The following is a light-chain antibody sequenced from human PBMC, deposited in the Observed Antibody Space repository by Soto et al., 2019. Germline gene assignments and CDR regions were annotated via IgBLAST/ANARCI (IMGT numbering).Light chain of an antibody. V-gene: IGKV1-5*01. CDR3: QQYNTYPYT. J-gene: IGKJ2*01. CDR1: QSVSSW. CDR2: DAS. Sequence: DIQMTQSPSTLSASVGDRVTITCRASQSVSSWLAWYQQKPRKAPKLLIYDASTLESGVPSRFSGSASGTVFTLTIRSLQPDDFATYYCQQYNTYPYTFGQGTKLEIK.